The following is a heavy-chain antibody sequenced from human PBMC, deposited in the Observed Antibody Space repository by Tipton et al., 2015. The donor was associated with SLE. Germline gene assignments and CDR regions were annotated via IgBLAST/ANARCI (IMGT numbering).Heavy chain of an antibody. CDR1: GDSISSYY. Sequence: TLSLTCTVSGDSISSYYWSWIRQPPGKGLEWIGYIYYSGSTNYNPSLKSRVTISVDTSKNQFSLRLSSVTAADTAVYYCAREGCSGGSCASYYYYGMDVWGQGTTVTVSS. CDR2: IYYSGST. CDR3: AREGCSGGSCASYYYYGMDV. J-gene: IGHJ6*02. D-gene: IGHD2-15*01. V-gene: IGHV4-59*12.